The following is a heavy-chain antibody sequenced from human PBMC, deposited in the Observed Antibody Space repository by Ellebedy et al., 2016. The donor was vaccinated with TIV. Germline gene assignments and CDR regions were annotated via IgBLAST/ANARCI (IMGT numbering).Heavy chain of an antibody. CDR1: GFTFSDYY. CDR2: INSGGST. Sequence: GESLKISCAASGFTFSDYYMSWVRQAPGKGLECVAEINSGGSTYYTDSVKGRFTISRDNVKNSLYLQMTSLRAEDTAVYYCARDMAWGNERVNDALDIWGQGTMVTVSP. V-gene: IGHV3-69-1*01. J-gene: IGHJ3*02. CDR3: ARDMAWGNERVNDALDI. D-gene: IGHD7-27*01.